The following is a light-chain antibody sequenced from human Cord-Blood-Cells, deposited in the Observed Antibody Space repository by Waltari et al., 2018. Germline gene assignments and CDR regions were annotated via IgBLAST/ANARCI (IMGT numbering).Light chain of an antibody. CDR1: SSDVGGYNY. Sequence: QSALTQPRSVSGSPGQSVTISCTGTSSDVGGYNYVSWYQQHPGKAPKLMIYDVSKRPAGLPERFSGSKSGNTASLTISGLQAEDEADYYCCSYAGSYTFVFGTGTKVTVL. V-gene: IGLV2-11*01. J-gene: IGLJ1*01. CDR3: CSYAGSYTFV. CDR2: DVS.